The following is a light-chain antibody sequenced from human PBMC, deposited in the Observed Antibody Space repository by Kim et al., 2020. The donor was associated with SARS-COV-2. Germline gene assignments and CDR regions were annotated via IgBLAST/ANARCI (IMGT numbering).Light chain of an antibody. CDR1: SSNIGSNY. CDR3: AAWDDTLNGPKVV. CDR2: SNS. V-gene: IGLV1-44*01. Sequence: ELTQPPSVSGTPGQRVTISCSGSSSNIGSNYVVWYQQLPGTAPKLLIHSNSHRPSGAPDRFSGSKSGTSASLAISGLQSEDEADYYCAAWDDTLNGPKVVFGGGTQLTVL. J-gene: IGLJ2*01.